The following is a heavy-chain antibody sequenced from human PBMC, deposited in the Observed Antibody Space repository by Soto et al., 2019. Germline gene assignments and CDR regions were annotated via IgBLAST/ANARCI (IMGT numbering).Heavy chain of an antibody. CDR2: ISGSGGST. J-gene: IGHJ4*02. Sequence: EVQRLESGGGLVQPGGSLRLSCAASGFTFSSYAMRWVRQAPVKGLEWVSAISGSGGSTYYADSVQGRFTISRDNSKNTPYLQMTSLGAEDTAVYYCARRGSGGYYDYWGQGTVVTVSS. CDR1: GFTFSSYA. CDR3: ARRGSGGYYDY. V-gene: IGHV3-23*01. D-gene: IGHD6-19*01.